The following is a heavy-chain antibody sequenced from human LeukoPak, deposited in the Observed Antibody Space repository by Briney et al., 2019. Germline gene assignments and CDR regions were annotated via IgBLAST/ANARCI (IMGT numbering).Heavy chain of an antibody. J-gene: IGHJ6*03. CDR3: AREVAYCGGDCYPQSYYYYYMDV. V-gene: IGHV1-2*06. Sequence: GASVKVSCKASGYTFTGYYMHWVRQAPGQGLEWMGRINPNSGGTNYAQKFQGRVTMTRDTSISTAYMELSRLRSDDTAVYYCAREVAYCGGDCYPQSYYYYYMDVWGKGTTVTVSS. D-gene: IGHD2-21*02. CDR2: INPNSGGT. CDR1: GYTFTGYY.